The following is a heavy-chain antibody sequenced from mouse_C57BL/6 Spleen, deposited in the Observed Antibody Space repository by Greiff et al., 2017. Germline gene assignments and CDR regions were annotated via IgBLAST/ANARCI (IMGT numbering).Heavy chain of an antibody. D-gene: IGHD1-1*01. CDR2: IFPGSGST. V-gene: IGHV1-75*01. CDR1: GYTFTNYY. CDR3: EKSDCYGGFAY. J-gene: IGHJ3*01. Sequence: VQLVESGPELVKPGASVKISCKASGYTFTNYYINWVKQRPGQGLEWIGWIFPGSGSTYYNEKFKGKATLTVDKSSSQAYMWLSSLTSEDSAVYCWEKSDCYGGFAYWGQGTTVTVSA.